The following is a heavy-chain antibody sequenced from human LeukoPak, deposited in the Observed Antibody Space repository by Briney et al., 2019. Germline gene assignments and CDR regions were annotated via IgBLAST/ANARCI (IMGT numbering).Heavy chain of an antibody. CDR2: IYYSGST. V-gene: IGHV4-39*01. CDR1: GGSISSSSYY. J-gene: IGHJ3*02. D-gene: IGHD1-26*01. CDR3: ARPIVGATPGAFDI. Sequence: SETLSLTCTVSGGSISSSSYYWGWIRQPPGKGLEWIGSIYYSGSTYYNPSLKSRVTISVDTSKNQFSLKLSPVTAADTAVYYCARPIVGATPGAFDIWGQGTMVTVSS.